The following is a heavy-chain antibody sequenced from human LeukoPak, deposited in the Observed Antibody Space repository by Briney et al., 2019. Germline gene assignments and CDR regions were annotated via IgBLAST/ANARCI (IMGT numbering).Heavy chain of an antibody. Sequence: SETLSLTCTVSGGSISSYYWSWIRQPPGKGLEWIGYIYYSGSTNYNPSLKSRVTISVDTSKNQFSLKLSSVTAADTAVYYCARHDYDSSGYFSPYNWFDPWGQGTLVTVSS. CDR2: IYYSGST. CDR1: GGSISSYY. V-gene: IGHV4-59*08. D-gene: IGHD3-22*01. CDR3: ARHDYDSSGYFSPYNWFDP. J-gene: IGHJ5*02.